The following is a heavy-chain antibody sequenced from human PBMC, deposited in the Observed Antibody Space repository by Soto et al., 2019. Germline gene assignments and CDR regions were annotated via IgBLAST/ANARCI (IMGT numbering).Heavy chain of an antibody. Sequence: GGSLRLSCAASGFTFSSYDMHWVRQATGKGLEWVSAIGTAGDTYYADSVKGRFTISRDNSKNTLYLQMNSLRAEDTAVYYCANPGYSSGWRYYGMDVWGQGTTVTVSS. CDR1: GFTFSSYD. CDR2: IGTAGDT. CDR3: ANPGYSSGWRYYGMDV. D-gene: IGHD6-19*01. V-gene: IGHV3-13*01. J-gene: IGHJ6*02.